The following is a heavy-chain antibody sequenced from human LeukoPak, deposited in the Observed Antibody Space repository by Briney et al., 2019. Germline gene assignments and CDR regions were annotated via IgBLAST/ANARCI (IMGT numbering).Heavy chain of an antibody. Sequence: ASETLSLTCAVYGGSFSGYYWSWIRQPPGKGLEWIGEINRSGSTNYNPSLKSRVTISVDTSKNQFSLKLSSVTAADTAVYYCARRAKDIVVVPAATTPFDYWGQGTLVTVSS. J-gene: IGHJ4*02. CDR3: ARRAKDIVVVPAATTPFDY. V-gene: IGHV4-34*01. CDR2: INRSGST. CDR1: GGSFSGYY. D-gene: IGHD2-2*01.